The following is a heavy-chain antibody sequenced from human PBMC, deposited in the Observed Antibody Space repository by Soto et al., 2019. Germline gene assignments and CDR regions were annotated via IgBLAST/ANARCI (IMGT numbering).Heavy chain of an antibody. D-gene: IGHD1-26*01. CDR3: TKEPGGSYYFYYFKH. CDR1: GFTLSSYW. V-gene: IGHV3-23*01. CDR2: ISGRGGVT. J-gene: IGHJ4*02. Sequence: PGGSLRLSCAASGFTLSSYWMHWVRQAPGKGLEWVSGISGRGGVTNYADSVQGRFTISRDNSKKTLSLQMNSLRAEDTAVYYCTKEPGGSYYFYYFKHWGQGARVTVSS.